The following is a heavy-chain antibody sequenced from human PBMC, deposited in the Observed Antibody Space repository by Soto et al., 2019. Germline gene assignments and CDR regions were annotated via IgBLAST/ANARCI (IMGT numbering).Heavy chain of an antibody. V-gene: IGHV3-53*01. D-gene: IGHD1-26*01. CDR2: IYGGLTT. J-gene: IGHJ5*01. CDR3: AKVVVEWELLNGFDS. CDR1: GFTVSSTY. Sequence: GSLRLSCAASGFTVSSTYMTWVRQAPGKGLEWVSVIYGGLTTSYADSVKGRFTISRDNSKNMVYLQMNSLRAEDTAVYYCAKVVVEWELLNGFDSWGQGTLVTVSS.